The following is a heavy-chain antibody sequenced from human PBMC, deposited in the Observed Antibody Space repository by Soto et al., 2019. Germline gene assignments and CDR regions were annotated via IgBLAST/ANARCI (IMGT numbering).Heavy chain of an antibody. D-gene: IGHD3-22*01. Sequence: SETLSLTCTVSGGSISSGGYYWSWIHQHPGKGLEWIGYIYYSGSTYYNPSLKSRVTISVDTSKNQFSLKLSSVTAADTAVYYCARLPGYYDSSGYIYCMDDRGQGTTVTVSS. V-gene: IGHV4-31*03. CDR1: GGSISSGGYY. CDR3: ARLPGYYDSSGYIYCMDD. CDR2: IYYSGST. J-gene: IGHJ6*02.